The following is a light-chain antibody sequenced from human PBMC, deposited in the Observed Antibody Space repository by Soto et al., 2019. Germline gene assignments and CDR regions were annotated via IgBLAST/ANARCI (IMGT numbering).Light chain of an antibody. CDR2: GAS. CDR3: QQYSSSPIT. J-gene: IGKJ1*01. Sequence: EVVFSRSPGTLWLSGCQGATLSCRPSESIGSSYLAWYQQEPGQAPRLLIYGASSRATGIPDRFSGGGSGTDFSLTISRLDPEDFAVYYCQQYSSSPITFGQGTKVDI. CDR1: ESIGSSY. V-gene: IGKV3-20*01.